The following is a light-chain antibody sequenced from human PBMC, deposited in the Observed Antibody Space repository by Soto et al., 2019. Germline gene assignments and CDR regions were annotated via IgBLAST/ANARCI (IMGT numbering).Light chain of an antibody. CDR1: QSISNY. CDR2: AAS. J-gene: IGKJ1*01. V-gene: IGKV1-8*01. Sequence: IRMTQSPSSVSPCLGDRATFTCLASQSISNYLTWYQQKPGKAPKLLIYAASTLQSGVPSRFSGSGSGTDFTLTISCLQSEDFATYYCQQYYSYRWTFGQGTKVDIK. CDR3: QQYYSYRWT.